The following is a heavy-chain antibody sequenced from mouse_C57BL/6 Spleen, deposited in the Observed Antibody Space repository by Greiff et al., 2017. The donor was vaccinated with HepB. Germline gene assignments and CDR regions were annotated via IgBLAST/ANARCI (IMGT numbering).Heavy chain of an antibody. CDR2: INPNNGGT. CDR3: ARSGSSGLAY. J-gene: IGHJ3*01. Sequence: EVQLQQSGPELVKPGASVKISCKASGYTFTDYYMNWVKQSHGKSLEWIGDINPNNGGTSYNQKFKGTATLTVDKSSSTADMELRSLTSEDSAVYYCARSGSSGLAYWGQGTLVTVSA. CDR1: GYTFTDYY. D-gene: IGHD3-2*02. V-gene: IGHV1-26*01.